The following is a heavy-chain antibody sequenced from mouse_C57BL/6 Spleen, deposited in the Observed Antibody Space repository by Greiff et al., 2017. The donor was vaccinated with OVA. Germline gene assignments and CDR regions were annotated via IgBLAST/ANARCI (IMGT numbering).Heavy chain of an antibody. CDR1: GYTFTSYW. Sequence: QVQLQQPGAELVKPGASVKLSCKASGYTFTSYWMHWVKQRPGQGLEWIGMIHPNSGSNNYNEKFTSKATLTVDKSSSAAFMQIRRQTYEAAAVYNCARDETESFAYWGPGTLVTVSA. J-gene: IGHJ3*01. CDR3: ARDETESFAY. V-gene: IGHV1-64*01. CDR2: IHPNSGSN.